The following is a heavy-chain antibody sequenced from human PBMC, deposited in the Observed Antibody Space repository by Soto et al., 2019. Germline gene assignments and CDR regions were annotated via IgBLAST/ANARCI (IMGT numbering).Heavy chain of an antibody. CDR1: GGSFSGYY. Sequence: SETLSLTCAFYGGSFSGYYWSLIRQPPGKGLEWIGEINHSGSTNYNPSLKSRVTISVDTSKNQFSLKLSSVTAADTAVYYCARAITGTYSPFFDYWGQGTLVTVSS. CDR2: INHSGST. V-gene: IGHV4-34*01. D-gene: IGHD1-7*01. J-gene: IGHJ4*02. CDR3: ARAITGTYSPFFDY.